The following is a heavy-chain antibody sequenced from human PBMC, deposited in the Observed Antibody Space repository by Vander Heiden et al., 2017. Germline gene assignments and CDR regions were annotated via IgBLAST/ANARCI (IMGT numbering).Heavy chain of an antibody. CDR3: AREGYWGGAWGYYFDY. Sequence: QVQLVESRGGVVQPGRPLTLSCAASGLLFSRCCMHCVSQVQGKGLEWVAVICYDGSNKYYADSGTGRFTISRDNSKNTRYLQMNSLRAEDTAVYYCAREGYWGGAWGYYFDYWGQGTLVTVSS. CDR1: GLLFSRCC. J-gene: IGHJ4*02. CDR2: ICYDGSNK. V-gene: IGHV3-33*01. D-gene: IGHD3-16*01.